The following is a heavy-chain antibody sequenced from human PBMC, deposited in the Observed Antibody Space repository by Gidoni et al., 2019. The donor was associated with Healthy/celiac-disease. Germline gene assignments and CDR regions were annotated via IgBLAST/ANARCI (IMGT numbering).Heavy chain of an antibody. V-gene: IGHV3-30*18. CDR1: GFTFSRYG. CDR3: AKAPIVDTAMAGFDY. Sequence: QVQLVESGGGVVQPGRSLRLSCAASGFTFSRYGMHWVRQAPGKGLEWVAVISYDGSNKYYADSVKGRFTISRDNSKNTLYLQMNSLRAEDTAVYYCAKAPIVDTAMAGFDYWGQGTLVTVSS. D-gene: IGHD5-18*01. CDR2: ISYDGSNK. J-gene: IGHJ4*02.